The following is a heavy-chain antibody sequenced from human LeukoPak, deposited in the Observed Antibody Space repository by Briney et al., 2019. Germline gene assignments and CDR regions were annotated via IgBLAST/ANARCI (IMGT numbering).Heavy chain of an antibody. CDR1: GASISSDTYF. CDR3: AKGAGPPWFDP. D-gene: IGHD6-19*01. V-gene: IGHV4-61*02. CDR2: ISSTGRT. J-gene: IGHJ5*02. Sequence: PSETLSLTCTVSGASISSDTYFWSWVRQPAGKGLEWIGRISSTGRTDYNPSLTSRVTISIGTSKNQLSMQLNSVTAADTAVYYCAKGAGPPWFDPWGQGTLVTVSS.